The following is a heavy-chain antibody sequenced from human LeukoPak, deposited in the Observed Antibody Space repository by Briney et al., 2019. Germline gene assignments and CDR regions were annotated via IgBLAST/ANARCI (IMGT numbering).Heavy chain of an antibody. J-gene: IGHJ4*02. Sequence: PGGSLRLSCAASGFTFSSYAMSWVRQAPGKGLEWVSAISGSGGSTYYADSVKGRFTISRDNSKNTLYLQMNSLRAEDTAVYYCARVGGLNQYYFDYWGQGTLVTVSS. CDR3: ARVGGLNQYYFDY. D-gene: IGHD1-14*01. CDR1: GFTFSSYA. CDR2: ISGSGGST. V-gene: IGHV3-23*01.